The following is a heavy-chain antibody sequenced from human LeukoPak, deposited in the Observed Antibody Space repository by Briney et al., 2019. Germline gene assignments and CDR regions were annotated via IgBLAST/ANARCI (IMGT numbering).Heavy chain of an antibody. CDR1: GFTSITNA. V-gene: IGHV3-23*01. Sequence: GGSLRLSCAASGFTSITNAMRWVRQAPGKGLEWVSAIRGSGGTTYYADSVKGRFTISRDNAKNTLHLQMNSLRSDDTAVYYWSTLRYDYYDSSGLQINWGQGTLVTVSS. J-gene: IGHJ4*02. CDR3: STLRYDYYDSSGLQIN. CDR2: IRGSGGTT. D-gene: IGHD3-22*01.